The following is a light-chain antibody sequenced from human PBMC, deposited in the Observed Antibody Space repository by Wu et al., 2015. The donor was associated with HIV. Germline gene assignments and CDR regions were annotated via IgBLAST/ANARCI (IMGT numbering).Light chain of an antibody. J-gene: IGKJ1*01. CDR2: GAS. CDR1: QTISNIY. CDR3: QQYGSSPWV. V-gene: IGKV3-20*01. Sequence: IVLTQSPDTLSLSPGEGATLSCRASQTISNIYLAWYQQRPGQPPRLLIYGASSRATGIPGRFSGSGSGTEFTLTINRLEPEDFAVYYCQQYGSSPWVFGQGTKVEIK.